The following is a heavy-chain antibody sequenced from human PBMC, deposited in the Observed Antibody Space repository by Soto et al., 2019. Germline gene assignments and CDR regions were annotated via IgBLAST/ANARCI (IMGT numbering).Heavy chain of an antibody. CDR3: ARVWGGAFDI. Sequence: SETLSLTCTVSGDSNSSYYWSWIRQPPGKGLEWIGYIYYSGSTNYNPSLKSRVTISVDTSKNQFSLKLSSVTAADTAVYYCARVWGGAFDIWGQGTMVTVSS. CDR2: IYYSGST. CDR1: GDSNSSYY. D-gene: IGHD3-10*01. V-gene: IGHV4-59*01. J-gene: IGHJ3*02.